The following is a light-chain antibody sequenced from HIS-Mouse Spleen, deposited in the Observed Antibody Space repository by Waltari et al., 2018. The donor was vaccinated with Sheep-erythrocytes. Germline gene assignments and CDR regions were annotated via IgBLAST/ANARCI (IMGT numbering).Light chain of an antibody. CDR1: SSDVGSYNL. Sequence: QSALTQPRSVSGSPGQSITISCTGTSSDVGSYNLVSWYQQHPGKAPKLMIYDGSKRPSGVSNRFSGSKSGNTASLTISGLQAEDEADYYGCSYAGSSTWVFGGGTKLTVL. J-gene: IGLJ3*02. CDR2: DGS. CDR3: CSYAGSSTWV. V-gene: IGLV2-23*01.